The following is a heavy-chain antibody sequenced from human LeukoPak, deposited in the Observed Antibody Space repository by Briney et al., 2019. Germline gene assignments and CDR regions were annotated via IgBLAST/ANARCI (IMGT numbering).Heavy chain of an antibody. CDR3: ARFYCTSGVCYGTLDY. CDR1: GYTFTGYY. Sequence: ASVKVSCKASGYTFTGYYMHWVRQAPGQGLEWMGWINPNSGGTNYAQKFQGRVTMTRDTSISTAYMELSRLRSDDTAVYYCARFYCTSGVCYGTLDYWGQGTLVTVSS. V-gene: IGHV1-2*02. CDR2: INPNSGGT. J-gene: IGHJ4*02. D-gene: IGHD2-8*01.